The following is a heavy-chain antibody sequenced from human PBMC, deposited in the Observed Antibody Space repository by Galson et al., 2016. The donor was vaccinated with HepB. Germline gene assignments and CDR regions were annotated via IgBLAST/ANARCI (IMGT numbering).Heavy chain of an antibody. V-gene: IGHV5-51*01. D-gene: IGHD1-26*01. Sequence: QSGAEVKKPGESLQISCKGSGYSFTNYWIGWVRQMPGKGLEWMGIIYPGDSDTRYSPSFQGQVTFSADKSISTAYLRWRSLKASDSAMYYCARLNLDGAPFDSWGQGSLVTVSS. CDR3: ARLNLDGAPFDS. CDR2: IYPGDSDT. CDR1: GYSFTNYW. J-gene: IGHJ4*02.